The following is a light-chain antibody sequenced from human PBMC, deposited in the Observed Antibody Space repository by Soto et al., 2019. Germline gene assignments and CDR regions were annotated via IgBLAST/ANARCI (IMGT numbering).Light chain of an antibody. CDR1: SSYVGGYNY. CDR2: DVS. Sequence: QSALTQPASVSGSPGQSITISCTGTSSYVGGYNYVSWYQQHPGKAPKLMIYDVSNRPSGVSNRFSGSKSGNTASLTISGLQAEDEADYYCSSYTSSSTLYVFGTGTKLTVL. V-gene: IGLV2-14*01. J-gene: IGLJ1*01. CDR3: SSYTSSSTLYV.